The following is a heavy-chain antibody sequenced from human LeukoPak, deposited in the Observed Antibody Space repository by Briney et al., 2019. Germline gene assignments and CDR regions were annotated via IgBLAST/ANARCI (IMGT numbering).Heavy chain of an antibody. CDR1: GGSISRSDYY. V-gene: IGHV4-30-4*01. Sequence: PSQTLSLTCSVSGGSISRSDYYWSWIRQPPGKGLEWIGYIYYSGITYYNPSLKSRVTISVDTSKNQFSLKLSSVTAADTAVYYCARNYGGNSDFDYWGQGTLVTVSS. CDR3: ARNYGGNSDFDY. D-gene: IGHD4-23*01. J-gene: IGHJ4*02. CDR2: IYYSGIT.